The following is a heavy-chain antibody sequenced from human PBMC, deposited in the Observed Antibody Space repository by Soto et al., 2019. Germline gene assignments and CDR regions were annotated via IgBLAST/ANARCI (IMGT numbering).Heavy chain of an antibody. CDR2: VKHSGNI. D-gene: IGHD3-3*01. J-gene: IGHJ3*01. CDR3: ARGSHFDFSSGYADSFDV. V-gene: IGHV4-34*01. Sequence: QVQLQQWGAGLLEPSETLSLTCAVYGGSFSGYYWGWFRQPPGKGLEWIGEVKHSGNINYNPSLRTGLTVSVYTSRNQFSLKLSSMTAADTAMYYCARGSHFDFSSGYADSFDVWGQGTMVTVSS. CDR1: GGSFSGYY.